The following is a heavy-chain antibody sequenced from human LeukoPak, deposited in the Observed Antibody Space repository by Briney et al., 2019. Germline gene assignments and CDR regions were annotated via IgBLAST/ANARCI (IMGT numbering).Heavy chain of an antibody. J-gene: IGHJ3*02. Sequence: GGSLRLSCAASGFTFRSYEMNWARQAPGKGLEWVSYISSSGNTIYYADSVKGRFTISRDNAKNSLYLEMNSLRADDTAVYFCARTYQGIAFDIWGQGTMVTVSS. V-gene: IGHV3-48*03. CDR1: GFTFRSYE. CDR3: ARTYQGIAFDI. D-gene: IGHD2-21*01. CDR2: ISSSGNTI.